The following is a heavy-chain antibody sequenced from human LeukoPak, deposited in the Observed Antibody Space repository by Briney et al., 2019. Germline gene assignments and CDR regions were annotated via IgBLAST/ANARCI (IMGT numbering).Heavy chain of an antibody. CDR3: AKGTSSSCYSAPNY. CDR2: ICSNDNNT. CDR1: GFTFSSYA. D-gene: IGHD2-15*01. V-gene: IGHV3-23*01. J-gene: IGHJ4*02. Sequence: GGSLRLSCAASGFTFSSYAMNWVRQAPGKGLEWVSAICSNDNNTYYANSVRGRFTISRDNSKNTLSLQLNSLRAEDTAVYYCAKGTSSSCYSAPNYWGQGTLVTVSS.